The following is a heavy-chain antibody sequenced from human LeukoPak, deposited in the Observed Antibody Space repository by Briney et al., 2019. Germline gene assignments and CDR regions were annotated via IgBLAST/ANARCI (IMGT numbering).Heavy chain of an antibody. CDR3: AKDQPDYYDSSGSFDY. CDR2: ISYDGSNK. CDR1: GFTFSSYG. V-gene: IGHV3-30*18. J-gene: IGHJ4*02. Sequence: GGPLRLSCAASGFTFSSYGMHWVRQAPGKGLEWVAVISYDGSNKYYADSVKGRFTISRDNSKNTLYLQMNSLRAEDTAVYYCAKDQPDYYDSSGSFDYWGQGTLVTVSS. D-gene: IGHD3-22*01.